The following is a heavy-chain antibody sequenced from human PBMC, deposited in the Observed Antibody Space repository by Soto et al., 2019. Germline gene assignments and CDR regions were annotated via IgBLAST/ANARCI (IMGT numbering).Heavy chain of an antibody. Sequence: PSETLSLTCAVYGGSFSGYYWSWIRQPPGKGLEWIGEINHSGSTNYNPSLKSRVTISVDTSKNQFSLKLNSVTAADTAVYYCARGPKGEVGGTWYYYAMDVWGQGTRVTVSS. CDR3: ARGPKGEVGGTWYYYAMDV. CDR1: GGSFSGYY. D-gene: IGHD1-26*01. J-gene: IGHJ6*02. CDR2: INHSGST. V-gene: IGHV4-34*01.